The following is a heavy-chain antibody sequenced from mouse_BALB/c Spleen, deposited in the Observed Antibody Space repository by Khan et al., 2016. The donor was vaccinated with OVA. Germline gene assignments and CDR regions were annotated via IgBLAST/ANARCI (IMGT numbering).Heavy chain of an antibody. V-gene: IGHV1-80*01. CDR1: GYAFSSYW. Sequence: VQLQESGAGLVRPGSSVKISCTASGYAFSSYWMNWVKQRPGQGLEWIGQIYPGDGDTNYNGKFKGKATLTADKSYSTAYLQLSSLTSEDSAVYFCARKKWGAMDYWGQGTSVTVSS. CDR2: IYPGDGDT. CDR3: ARKKWGAMDY. J-gene: IGHJ4*01.